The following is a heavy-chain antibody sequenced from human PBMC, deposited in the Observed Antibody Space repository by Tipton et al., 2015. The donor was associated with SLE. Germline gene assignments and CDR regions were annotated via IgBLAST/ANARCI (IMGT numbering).Heavy chain of an antibody. CDR3: ARVTDSVRCSGASCFSGAFDI. Sequence: TLSLTCTVSGGSISSYYWSWIRQPPGKGLEWIGSIYHSGSTYYNPSLKSRVTISVDTSKNQFSLKLTSVTAADTAVYYCARVTDSVRCSGASCFSGAFDIWGQGTMVTVSS. CDR2: IYHSGST. J-gene: IGHJ3*02. D-gene: IGHD2-15*01. CDR1: GGSISSYY. V-gene: IGHV4-59*12.